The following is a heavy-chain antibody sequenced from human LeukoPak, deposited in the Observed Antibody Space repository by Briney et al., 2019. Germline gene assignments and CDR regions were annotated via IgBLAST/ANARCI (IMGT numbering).Heavy chain of an antibody. CDR3: ARDAAVAATALFDY. J-gene: IGHJ4*02. Sequence: ASVKVSCKASGYTFTGYYMHWVRQAPGQGLEWMGWISAYNGNTNYAQKLQGRVTMTTDTSTSTAYMELRSLRSDDTAVYYCARDAAVAATALFDYWGQGTLVTVSS. CDR1: GYTFTGYY. CDR2: ISAYNGNT. D-gene: IGHD6-19*01. V-gene: IGHV1-18*04.